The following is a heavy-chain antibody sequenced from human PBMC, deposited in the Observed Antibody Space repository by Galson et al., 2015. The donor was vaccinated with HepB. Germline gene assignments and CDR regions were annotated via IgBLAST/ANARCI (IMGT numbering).Heavy chain of an antibody. CDR1: GFTFSSYW. Sequence: SLRLSCAASGFTFSSYWMSWVRQAPGKGLEWVANIKQDGSEKNYVDSVKGRFTISRDNAENSLYLQMNSLRAEDTAVYYCAREGYNWKDLYTSDYWGQGTLVTVSS. CDR2: IKQDGSEK. D-gene: IGHD1-1*01. CDR3: AREGYNWKDLYTSDY. J-gene: IGHJ4*02. V-gene: IGHV3-7*01.